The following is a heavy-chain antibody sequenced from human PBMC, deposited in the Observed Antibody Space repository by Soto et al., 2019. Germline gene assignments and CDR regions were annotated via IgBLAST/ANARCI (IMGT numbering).Heavy chain of an antibody. Sequence: SVKVSCKASGGTFSSYAISWVRQAPGQGLEWMGGIIPIFGTANYAQKFQGRVTMTRNTSISTAYMDLSSLRSEDTAVYFCARRKERSGPHYFDSWGQGTLVTVSS. CDR1: GGTFSSYA. CDR2: IIPIFGTA. J-gene: IGHJ4*02. V-gene: IGHV1-69*05. D-gene: IGHD6-25*01. CDR3: ARRKERSGPHYFDS.